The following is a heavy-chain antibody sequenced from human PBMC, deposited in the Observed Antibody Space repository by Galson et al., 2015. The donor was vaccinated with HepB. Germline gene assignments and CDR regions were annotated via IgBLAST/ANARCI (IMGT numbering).Heavy chain of an antibody. CDR2: IYYSGST. Sequence: SETLSLTCTVSGGSISSSSYYWGWIRQPPGKGLEWIGSIYYSGSTYYNPSLKSRVTISVDTSKNQFSLKLSSVTAADTAVYYCARHIRSSYNWFDPWGQGTLVTVSS. J-gene: IGHJ5*02. V-gene: IGHV4-39*01. D-gene: IGHD2-15*01. CDR1: GGSISSSSYY. CDR3: ARHIRSSYNWFDP.